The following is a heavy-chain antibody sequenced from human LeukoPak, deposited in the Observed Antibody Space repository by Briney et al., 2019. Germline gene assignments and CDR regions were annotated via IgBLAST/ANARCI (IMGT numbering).Heavy chain of an antibody. CDR3: ATYSSGWGFDY. D-gene: IGHD6-19*01. CDR2: MNPNSGNT. Sequence: ASVKVPCKASGYTFTGYYMHWVRQATGQGLEWMGWMNPNSGNTGYAQKFQGRVTITRNTSISTAYMELSSLRSEDTAVYYCATYSSGWGFDYWGQGTLVTVSS. V-gene: IGHV1-8*03. CDR1: GYTFTGYY. J-gene: IGHJ4*02.